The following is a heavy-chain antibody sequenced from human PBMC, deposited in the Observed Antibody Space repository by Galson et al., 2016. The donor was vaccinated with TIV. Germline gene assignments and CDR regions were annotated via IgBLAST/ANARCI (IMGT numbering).Heavy chain of an antibody. Sequence: SVKVSCKASGYTFRDYSINWVRQAPGQGPEWMGGIVPIYRSPKYARRLQGRVTITADESTSTVFVELTSLTSDDTATYYCARPSDSSWYFDLWGRGTQVIVSS. D-gene: IGHD6-13*01. CDR2: IVPIYRSP. V-gene: IGHV1-69*13. CDR3: ARPSDSSWYFDL. J-gene: IGHJ2*01. CDR1: GYTFRDYS.